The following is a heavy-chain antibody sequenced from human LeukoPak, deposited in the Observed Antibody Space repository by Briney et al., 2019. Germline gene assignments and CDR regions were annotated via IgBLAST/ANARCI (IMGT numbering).Heavy chain of an antibody. CDR2: IYYSGST. CDR1: GGSISSYY. CDR3: ARDRSYYDSSGYSYFDY. Sequence: PSETLSLTCTVSGGSISSYYWSWIRQPPGKLMEWNGYIYYSGSTNYNPSLKSRVTIPVDTSKNQFSLKLSSVTAADTAVYYCARDRSYYDSSGYSYFDYWGQGTLVTVSS. D-gene: IGHD3-22*01. J-gene: IGHJ4*02. V-gene: IGHV4-59*01.